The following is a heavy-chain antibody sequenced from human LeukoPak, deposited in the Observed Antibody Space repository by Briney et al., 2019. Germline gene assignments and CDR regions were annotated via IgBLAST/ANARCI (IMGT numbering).Heavy chain of an antibody. D-gene: IGHD3-22*01. CDR1: GFTFRNYW. V-gene: IGHV3-7*01. J-gene: IGHJ4*02. Sequence: PGGSLRLSCAASGFTFRNYWMNWVRQASGKGLEWVANIKRDGSEKYYVDSVRGRFTISRDNVKNSLYLQLSSLKAEDTGIYYCARDVYYYDSSGHDFWGQGTLVTVSS. CDR2: IKRDGSEK. CDR3: ARDVYYYDSSGHDF.